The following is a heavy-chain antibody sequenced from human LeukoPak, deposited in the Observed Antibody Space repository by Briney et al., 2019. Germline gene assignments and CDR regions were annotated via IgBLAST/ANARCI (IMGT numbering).Heavy chain of an antibody. CDR2: ISYDGSNK. CDR1: GFTFSSYG. D-gene: IGHD6-6*01. J-gene: IGHJ6*03. CDR3: AKDGEERQLADYYYYYMDV. V-gene: IGHV3-30*18. Sequence: GGSLRLSCAASGFTFSSYGMHWVRQAPGKGLEWVAVISYDGSNKYYADSVKGRFTISRDNSKNTLYLQMNSLRAEDTAVYYCAKDGEERQLADYYYYYMDVWGKGTTVTVSS.